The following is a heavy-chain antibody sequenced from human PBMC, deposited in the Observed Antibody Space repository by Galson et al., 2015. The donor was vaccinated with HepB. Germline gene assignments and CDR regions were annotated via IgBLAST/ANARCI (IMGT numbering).Heavy chain of an antibody. CDR3: ARGYCSSTSYHYPGF. V-gene: IGHV1-3*01. CDR2: INAGNGNT. CDR1: GYTFTSYA. Sequence: SVKVSCKASGYTFTSYAMHWVRQAPGQRLEWMGWINAGNGNTKYSQKFQGRVTITRDTSASTAYMELSSLRSEDTAVYYCARGYCSSTSYHYPGFWGQGTLVTVSS. J-gene: IGHJ4*02. D-gene: IGHD2-2*01.